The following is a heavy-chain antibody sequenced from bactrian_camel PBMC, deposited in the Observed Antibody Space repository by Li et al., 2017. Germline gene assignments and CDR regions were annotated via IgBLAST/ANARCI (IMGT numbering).Heavy chain of an antibody. CDR1: GFTSNGCS. D-gene: IGHD6*01. V-gene: IGHV3S68*01. CDR2: ISFDGTP. Sequence: HVQLVESGGGSVQDGGSLRLSCTAPGFTSNGCSMDWFRQAAGKEREWVSSISFDGTPMYADSVEGRFTISKDKATDTVHLQMNSLKPEDTAAYYCAPDTGRKGRTLTAFCTSWLRGGQGTQVTVS. CDR3: APDTGRKGRTLTAFCTSWLR. J-gene: IGHJ4*01.